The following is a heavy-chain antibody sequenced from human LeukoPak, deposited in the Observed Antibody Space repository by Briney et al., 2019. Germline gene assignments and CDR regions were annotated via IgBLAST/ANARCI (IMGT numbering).Heavy chain of an antibody. V-gene: IGHV3-21*01. CDR2: ISTSSNYI. J-gene: IGHJ4*02. D-gene: IGHD2-2*01. Sequence: GGSLRLSCAASGFTFSSSSMNWVRQAPGKGLEWVSSISTSSNYIYYADSVKGRFTISRDNAKNSLYLQMNSLRAEDTAVYFCARTLGYCRTASCSEEDSWGQGTLVTVSS. CDR1: GFTFSSSS. CDR3: ARTLGYCRTASCSEEDS.